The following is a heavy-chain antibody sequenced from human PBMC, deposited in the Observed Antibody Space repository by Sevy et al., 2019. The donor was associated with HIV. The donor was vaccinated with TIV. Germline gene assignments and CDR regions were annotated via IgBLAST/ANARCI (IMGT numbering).Heavy chain of an antibody. CDR2: INSDETST. CDR3: TRDGFYYDGSGYYNFDH. J-gene: IGHJ4*02. V-gene: IGHV3-74*01. CDR1: GFTFGSYW. Sequence: GGSLRLSCAASGFTFGSYWMHWVRQAPGKGLMWVSRINSDETSTRYADSVKGRFTVSRDNAMNALYLQMNSLRVEDTVTYYCTRDGFYYDGSGYYNFDHWGQGSLVTVSS. D-gene: IGHD3-22*01.